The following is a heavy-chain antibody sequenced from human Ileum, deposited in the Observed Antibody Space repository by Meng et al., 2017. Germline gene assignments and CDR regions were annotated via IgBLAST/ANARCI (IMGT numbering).Heavy chain of an antibody. D-gene: IGHD3-16*01. CDR1: GFIFSDFW. V-gene: IGHV3-7*01. Sequence: GESLKISCGASGFIFSDFWMNWVRQAPGKGLEWVANINTDGSGKSYVDSVKGRFTISRDNAKNSLSLQMNSLRAEDTAVYYCTRVSLMTFSDHWGQGSLVTVSS. CDR3: TRVSLMTFSDH. J-gene: IGHJ4*02. CDR2: INTDGSGK.